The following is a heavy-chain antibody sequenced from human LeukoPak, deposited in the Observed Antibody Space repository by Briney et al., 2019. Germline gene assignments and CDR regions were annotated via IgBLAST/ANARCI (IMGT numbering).Heavy chain of an antibody. J-gene: IGHJ6*02. CDR3: ARDHVVVTVTPVRGVKRAVTYYYGMDV. CDR1: GFIVTSNY. Sequence: GGSLRLSCAASGFIVTSNYMSWVRQAPGKGLEWVSFTHSDGTTYYADSVKGRFTISRDNSRNTLYLQMNSLRAEDTAVYYCARDHVVVTVTPVRGVKRAVTYYYGMDVWGQGTTVTASS. CDR2: THSDGTT. V-gene: IGHV3-53*01. D-gene: IGHD3-10*01.